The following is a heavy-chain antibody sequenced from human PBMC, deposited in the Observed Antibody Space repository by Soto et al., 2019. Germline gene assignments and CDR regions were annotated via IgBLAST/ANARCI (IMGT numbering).Heavy chain of an antibody. CDR2: IDPSRGST. CDR3: AVCGGNMPPYPYTGLDV. D-gene: IGHD2-21*01. Sequence: QDQLVQSGAEVKKPGASVKVSCEASGYIFTNYWISWVRLAPGQGLEWMGIIDPSRGSTTYAPKFQGRITMTRDTAAYTAYMELSSLRSEYTAVYYCAVCGGNMPPYPYTGLDVWGQGTTVIVSS. J-gene: IGHJ6*02. CDR1: GYIFTNYW. V-gene: IGHV1-46*01.